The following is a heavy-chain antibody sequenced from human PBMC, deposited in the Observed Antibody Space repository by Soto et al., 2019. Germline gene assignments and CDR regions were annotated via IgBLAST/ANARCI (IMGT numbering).Heavy chain of an antibody. V-gene: IGHV4-30-2*01. CDR2: IYYSGTT. CDR3: ARGHYYYGMDV. J-gene: IGHJ6*02. CDR1: NGSVSSGTNS. Sequence: TLSLTCTVSNGSVSSGTNSWSWVRQPPGKGLEWIGYIYYSGTTYYTPSLKSRPTMTMDRANDHFSLNLTSVTAADTAVYFCARGHYYYGMDVWGQGITVTVSS.